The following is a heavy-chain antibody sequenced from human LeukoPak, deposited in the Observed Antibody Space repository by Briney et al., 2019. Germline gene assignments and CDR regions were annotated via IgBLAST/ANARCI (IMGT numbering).Heavy chain of an antibody. D-gene: IGHD3-10*01. V-gene: IGHV1-18*01. CDR2: ISASNGHT. J-gene: IGHJ5*02. Sequence: ASVKVSCKASGYTFTSYGISWVRQAPGQGLEWMGWISASNGHTNYAQKLQGRVTMTTDTSTSTAYMELRSLRSDDTAVYYCARVGPPRLLWFGESLGWFDPRGQGTLVTVSS. CDR3: ARVGPPRLLWFGESLGWFDP. CDR1: GYTFTSYG.